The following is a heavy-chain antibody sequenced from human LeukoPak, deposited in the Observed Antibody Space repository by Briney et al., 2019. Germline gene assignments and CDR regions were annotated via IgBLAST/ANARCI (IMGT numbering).Heavy chain of an antibody. J-gene: IGHJ5*02. D-gene: IGHD2-2*01. V-gene: IGHV4-34*01. Sequence: SETLSLTCAVYGGSFSGYYWSWIRHPPGKGLDWFGEINHSGGTNYNPSLRSRVTISVDTSKNQFSLKLSSVTAADTAVYYCARNVGYCSSTSCPSSWGQGTLVTVSS. CDR3: ARNVGYCSSTSCPSS. CDR1: GGSFSGYY. CDR2: INHSGGT.